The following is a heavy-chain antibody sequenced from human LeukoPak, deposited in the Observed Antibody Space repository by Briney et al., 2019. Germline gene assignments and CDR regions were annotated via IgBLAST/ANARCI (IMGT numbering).Heavy chain of an antibody. CDR1: DYTFSSYG. V-gene: IGHV1-18*01. D-gene: IGHD3-10*01. J-gene: IGHJ4*02. CDR2: ISAYNGNR. Sequence: ASVKVSCKASDYTFSSYGIHWVRQAPGQGPEWMGWISAYNGNRDYALKFQGRVTMATDTSTNTAQMELGSLRSGDTAVYYCARGPSHYFGAGSAPKDFDYWGQGTLVIVSS. CDR3: ARGPSHYFGAGSAPKDFDY.